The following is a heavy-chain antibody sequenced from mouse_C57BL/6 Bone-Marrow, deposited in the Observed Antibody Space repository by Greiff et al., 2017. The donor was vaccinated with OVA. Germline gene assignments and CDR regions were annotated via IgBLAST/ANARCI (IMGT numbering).Heavy chain of an antibody. CDR1: GYSITSGYY. J-gene: IGHJ4*01. V-gene: IGHV3-6*01. Sequence: DVKLQESGPGLVKPSQSLSLTCSVTGYSITSGYYWNWIRQFPGNKLEWMGYISYDGSNNYNPSLKNRISITRDTSKNQFFLKLNSVTTEDTATYYCARDSYYAMDYWGQGTSVTVSS. CDR2: ISYDGSN. CDR3: ARDSYYAMDY.